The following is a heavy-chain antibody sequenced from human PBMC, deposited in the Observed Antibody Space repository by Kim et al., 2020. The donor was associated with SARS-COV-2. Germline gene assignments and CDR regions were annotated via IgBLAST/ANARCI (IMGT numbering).Heavy chain of an antibody. D-gene: IGHD4-4*01. J-gene: IGHJ5*02. CDR2: INHSGST. CDR3: ARGQRSNRNWFDP. CDR1: GGSFSGYY. Sequence: SETLSLTCAVYGGSFSGYYWSWIRQPPGKGLEWIGEINHSGSTNYNPSLKSRVTISVDTSKNQFSLKLSSVTAADTAVYYCARGQRSNRNWFDPWGQGTLVTVSS. V-gene: IGHV4-34*01.